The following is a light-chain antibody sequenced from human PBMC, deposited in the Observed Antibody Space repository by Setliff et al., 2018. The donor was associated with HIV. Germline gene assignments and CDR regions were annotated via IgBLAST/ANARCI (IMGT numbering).Light chain of an antibody. CDR1: TSDIGAFNF. V-gene: IGLV2-14*01. CDR3: NSYRSRSTYV. J-gene: IGLJ1*01. Sequence: QSALAQPASVSGPPGQSITISCTGTTSDIGAFNFVSWYQQHPGKAPKLIIYEVNYRPSGVSTRFSGSKSGNTASLTISGLQADDEADYYCNSYRSRSTYVFGTGTKV. CDR2: EVN.